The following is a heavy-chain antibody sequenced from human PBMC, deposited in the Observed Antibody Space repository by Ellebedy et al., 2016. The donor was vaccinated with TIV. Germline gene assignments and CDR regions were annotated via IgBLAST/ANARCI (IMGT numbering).Heavy chain of an antibody. CDR3: ARDFHCTSNNCYERPSLYYFDS. CDR1: GYTFTCFG. J-gene: IGHJ4*02. Sequence: AASVKVSCKASGYTFTCFGITWVRHAPGQGPEWMGWIGTYSGHTNYARKFQGRVTMTTDTFTSTAYMELRSLTSDDTAVYYCARDFHCTSNNCYERPSLYYFDSWGQGTLVTVSS. CDR2: IGTYSGHT. V-gene: IGHV1-18*01. D-gene: IGHD2-2*01.